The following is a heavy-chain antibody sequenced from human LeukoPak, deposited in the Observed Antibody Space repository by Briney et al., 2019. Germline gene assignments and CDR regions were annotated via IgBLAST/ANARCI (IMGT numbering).Heavy chain of an antibody. Sequence: GGSLRLSCAASGFTFDDYTTHWVRQAPGKGLEWVSLISWDGGSTYYADSVKGRFTISRDNSKNSLYLQMNSLRTEDTALYYCATMVALGYDFWSGLDYWGQGTLVTVSS. D-gene: IGHD3-3*01. CDR3: ATMVALGYDFWSGLDY. CDR2: ISWDGGST. V-gene: IGHV3-43*01. CDR1: GFTFDDYT. J-gene: IGHJ4*02.